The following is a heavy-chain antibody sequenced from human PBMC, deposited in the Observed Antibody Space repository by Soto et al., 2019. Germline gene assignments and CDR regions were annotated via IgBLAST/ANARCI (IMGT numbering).Heavy chain of an antibody. D-gene: IGHD2-2*01. J-gene: IGHJ6*02. V-gene: IGHV4-34*01. Sequence: SETLSLTCAVYGGSFSGYYWSRIRQPPGKGLEWIGEINHSGSTNYNPSLKSRVTISVDTSKNQFSLKLSSVTAADTAVYYCARVPITGRLYCSSTSCYYYYYYGMDVWGQGTTVTVSS. CDR2: INHSGST. CDR1: GGSFSGYY. CDR3: ARVPITGRLYCSSTSCYYYYYYGMDV.